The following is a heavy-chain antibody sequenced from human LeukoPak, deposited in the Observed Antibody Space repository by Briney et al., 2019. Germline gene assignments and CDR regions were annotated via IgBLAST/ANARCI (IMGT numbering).Heavy chain of an antibody. CDR2: ISSSSSTI. J-gene: IGHJ4*02. CDR3: ARGRSRVTVDY. D-gene: IGHD1-14*01. Sequence: GGSLRLSCAASGFTFSSYSTNWVRQAPGKGLEWVSYISSSSSTIYYADSVKGRFTISRDNAKNSLYLQMNSLRAEDTAVYYCARGRSRVTVDYWGQGTLVTVSS. CDR1: GFTFSSYS. V-gene: IGHV3-48*01.